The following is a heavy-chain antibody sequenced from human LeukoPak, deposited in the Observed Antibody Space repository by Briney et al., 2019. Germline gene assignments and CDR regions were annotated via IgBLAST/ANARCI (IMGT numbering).Heavy chain of an antibody. CDR3: ARDRRRYGFDP. V-gene: IGHV3-30*14. Sequence: GGSLRLSCAASGFTFSSYAIHWVRQAPGKGLEWVAVISFDGSNNYYADSVKGRFTISRDNSKNTLYLQMGSLRAEDMAVYYCARDRRRYGFDPWGQGTLVTVSS. CDR1: GFTFSSYA. J-gene: IGHJ5*02. D-gene: IGHD3-9*01. CDR2: ISFDGSNN.